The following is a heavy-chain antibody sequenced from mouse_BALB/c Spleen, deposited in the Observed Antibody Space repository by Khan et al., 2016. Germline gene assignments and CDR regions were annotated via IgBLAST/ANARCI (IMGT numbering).Heavy chain of an antibody. D-gene: IGHD2-1*01. J-gene: IGHJ2*01. CDR2: IYPGDGDT. V-gene: IGHV1-87*01. CDR3: ANGNYFDY. CDR1: GYTFTSYW. Sequence: QVRLQQSGAELARPGASVKLSCKASGYTFTSYWMQWVKQRPGQGLEWIGAIYPGDGDTRYTQKFKGKATLTADRFSSTAYMQLSSLASEDSAVYYCANGNYFDYWGQGTTLTVSS.